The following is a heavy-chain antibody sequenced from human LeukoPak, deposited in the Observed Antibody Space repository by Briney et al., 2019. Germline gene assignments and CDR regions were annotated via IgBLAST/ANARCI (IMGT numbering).Heavy chain of an antibody. J-gene: IGHJ5*02. Sequence: SGGSPRLSCVASGFTFSNYAMTWVRQAPGKGLELVAGIWGDDDKTVYGDAVKGRFTISRDNSKNTLYLQMNSLRADDTAVYYCAKTQGYYDAWGQGALVTVSS. CDR3: AKTQGYYDA. D-gene: IGHD2-15*01. V-gene: IGHV3-23*01. CDR2: IWGDDDKT. CDR1: GFTFSNYA.